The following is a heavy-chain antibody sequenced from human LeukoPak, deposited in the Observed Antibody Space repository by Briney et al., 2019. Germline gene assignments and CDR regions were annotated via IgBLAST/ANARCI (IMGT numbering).Heavy chain of an antibody. Sequence: GGSLRLSCAASGFTFSSYEMNWVRQAPGKGLEWVSYISSSGRTIYYADSVKGRFTISRDNAKNSLYLQMNSLRAEDTAVYYCASLVTGILGIDYWGQGTLVTVSS. V-gene: IGHV3-48*03. CDR2: ISSSGRTI. CDR1: GFTFSSYE. CDR3: ASLVTGILGIDY. J-gene: IGHJ4*02. D-gene: IGHD2-21*02.